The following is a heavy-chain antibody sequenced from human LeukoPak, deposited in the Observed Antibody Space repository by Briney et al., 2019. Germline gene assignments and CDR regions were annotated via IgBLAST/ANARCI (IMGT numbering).Heavy chain of an antibody. V-gene: IGHV1-69*05. CDR2: IIPIFGTA. Sequence: ASVKVSCKAPGGTFSSYAISWVRQAPGQGLEWMGGIIPIFGTANYAQKFQGRVTITTDESTSTAYMELSSLRSEDTAVYYCARDRGYCSSTSCPAGLDYWGQGTLVTVSS. CDR3: ARDRGYCSSTSCPAGLDY. CDR1: GGTFSSYA. D-gene: IGHD2-2*01. J-gene: IGHJ4*02.